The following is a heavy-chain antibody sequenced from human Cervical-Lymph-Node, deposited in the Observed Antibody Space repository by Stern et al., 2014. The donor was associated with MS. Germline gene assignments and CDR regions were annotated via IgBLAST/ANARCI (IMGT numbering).Heavy chain of an antibody. CDR1: GGSISSYY. CDR3: AREAVVRGNSARAFDI. CDR2: IYYSGST. D-gene: IGHD4-23*01. V-gene: IGHV4-59*01. J-gene: IGHJ3*02. Sequence: QVQLQESGPGLVKPSETLSLTCTVSGGSISSYYWSWIRQPPGKGLEWIGYIYYSGSTNYNPSLKSRVTISVDTSKNQFSLKLSSVTAADTAVYYCAREAVVRGNSARAFDIWGQGTMVTVSS.